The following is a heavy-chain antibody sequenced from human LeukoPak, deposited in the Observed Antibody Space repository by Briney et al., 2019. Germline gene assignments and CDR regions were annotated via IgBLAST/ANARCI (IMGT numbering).Heavy chain of an antibody. J-gene: IGHJ4*02. CDR2: IKQDGSEK. D-gene: IGHD5-12*01. CDR1: GFIFSSYW. CDR3: ASSLGGYSYGFDY. V-gene: IGHV3-7*03. Sequence: PGGSLRLSCEASGFIFSSYWMSWVRQAPGKGLEWVANIKQDGSEKHYVDSVKGRFTISRDNAKKSLYVQMSSLRAEDTAVYYCASSLGGYSYGFDYWGQGTLVTVSS.